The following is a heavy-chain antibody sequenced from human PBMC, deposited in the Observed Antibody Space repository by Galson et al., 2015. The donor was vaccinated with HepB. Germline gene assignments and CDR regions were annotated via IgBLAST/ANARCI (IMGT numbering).Heavy chain of an antibody. Sequence: SVKVSCKASGYTFTSYGISWVRQAPGQGLEWMGWISAYNGNTNYAQKLQGRVTMTTDTSTSTAYMELRSLRSDDTAVYYCARGYARYYGDMHYYYYGMDVWGQGTTVTVSS. J-gene: IGHJ6*02. CDR1: GYTFTSYG. V-gene: IGHV1-18*01. D-gene: IGHD4-17*01. CDR2: ISAYNGNT. CDR3: ARGYARYYGDMHYYYYGMDV.